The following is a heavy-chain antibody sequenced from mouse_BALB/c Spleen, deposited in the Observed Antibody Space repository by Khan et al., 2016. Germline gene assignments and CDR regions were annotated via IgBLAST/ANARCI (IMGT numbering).Heavy chain of an antibody. CDR1: GFNIKDTY. CDR3: ARSPYDYDVGFAY. CDR2: IDPANGNT. D-gene: IGHD2-4*01. J-gene: IGHJ3*01. V-gene: IGHV14-3*02. Sequence: VQLQQSGAELVKPGASVKLSCTASGFNIKDTYMHWVKQRPEQGLEWIGRIDPANGNTKYDPKFQGKATISAETSSNTAYLQLSSLKSEDTSVYYCARSPYDYDVGFAYWGQGTLVTVAA.